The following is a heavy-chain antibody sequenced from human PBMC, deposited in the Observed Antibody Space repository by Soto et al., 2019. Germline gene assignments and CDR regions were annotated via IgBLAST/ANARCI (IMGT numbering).Heavy chain of an antibody. CDR3: TTPNMTQAN. CDR2: IKIKTDGGTT. CDR1: GFTFSNAW. V-gene: IGHV3-15*01. J-gene: IGHJ4*02. Sequence: LRLSCAASGFTFSNAWMSWVRQAPGKGLEWVGRIKIKTDGGTTDYAAPVKGRFTISRDDSKNTLYLQMNSLKTEDTAVYYCTTPNMTQANWGQGALVTVSS.